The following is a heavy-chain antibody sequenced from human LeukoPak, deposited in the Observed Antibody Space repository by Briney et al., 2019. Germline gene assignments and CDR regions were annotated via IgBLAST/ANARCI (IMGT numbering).Heavy chain of an antibody. CDR2: IYTSGST. Sequence: PSETLSLTCSVSRDSISSYYWSWIRQPAGKGLEWIGRIYTSGSTNYNPSLKSRVTMSVDTSKNQISLKLTSVTVAVTAVYYGARDRISAVVDAFDICGQGTMVSVSS. CDR1: RDSISSYY. CDR3: ARDRISAVVDAFDI. J-gene: IGHJ3*02. V-gene: IGHV4-4*07. D-gene: IGHD2/OR15-2a*01.